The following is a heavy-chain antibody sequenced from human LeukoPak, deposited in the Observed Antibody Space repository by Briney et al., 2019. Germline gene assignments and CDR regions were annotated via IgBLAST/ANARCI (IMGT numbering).Heavy chain of an antibody. Sequence: PGGSLRLSCAASGFIFSTYAMIWVRQAPGKGLEWVSVISGSGGSTYDADSVKGRFIFSRDNSKNTLYLQMNSLRAEDTAVYYCAKGTTVTTAPPWYYMDVWGKGTTVTVSS. D-gene: IGHD4-17*01. CDR2: ISGSGGST. J-gene: IGHJ6*03. CDR1: GFIFSTYA. V-gene: IGHV3-23*01. CDR3: AKGTTVTTAPPWYYMDV.